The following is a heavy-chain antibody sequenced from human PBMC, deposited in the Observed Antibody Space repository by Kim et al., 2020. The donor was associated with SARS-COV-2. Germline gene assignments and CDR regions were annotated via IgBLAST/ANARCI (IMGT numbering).Heavy chain of an antibody. CDR2: IYYSGST. Sequence: SETLSLTCTVSGGSISSYYWSWIRQPPGKGLEWIGYIYYSGSTNYNPSLKSRVTISVDTSKNQFSLKLSSVTAADTAVYYCARVKYDYVWGSYRPPRPYFDYWGQGTLVTVSS. CDR1: GGSISSYY. V-gene: IGHV4-59*01. CDR3: ARVKYDYVWGSYRPPRPYFDY. D-gene: IGHD3-16*02. J-gene: IGHJ4*02.